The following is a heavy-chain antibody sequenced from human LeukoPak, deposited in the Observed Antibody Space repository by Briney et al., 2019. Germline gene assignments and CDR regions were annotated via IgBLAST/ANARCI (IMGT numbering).Heavy chain of an antibody. CDR2: INQYGSER. Sequence: GGSLRLSCAASGFTFSSHWISWVRQAPGKGLEWVANINQYGSERNDVDSVKVRFTISRDNAKSSLYLQMNSLRAEDTAIYYCARDHVVDGLVFDYWGQGTLVTVSS. J-gene: IGHJ4*02. CDR3: ARDHVVDGLVFDY. V-gene: IGHV3-7*01. CDR1: GFTFSSHW. D-gene: IGHD2-15*01.